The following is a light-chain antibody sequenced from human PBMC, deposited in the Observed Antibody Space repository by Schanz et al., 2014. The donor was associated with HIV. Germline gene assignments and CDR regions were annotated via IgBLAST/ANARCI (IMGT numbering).Light chain of an antibody. CDR2: DAS. V-gene: IGKV3D-20*02. CDR1: QSVSSSL. Sequence: ETVLTQSPGTLSLSPGERATLSCRASQSVSSSLLAWYQQRPGQAPGLLIYDASNRATGIPDRFSGSGSGTDFTLTISRLEPEDFAVYYCQQRSNWPLTFGGGTKVEIK. CDR3: QQRSNWPLT. J-gene: IGKJ4*01.